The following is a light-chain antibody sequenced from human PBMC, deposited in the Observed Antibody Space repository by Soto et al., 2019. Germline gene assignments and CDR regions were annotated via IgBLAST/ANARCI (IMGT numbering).Light chain of an antibody. V-gene: IGLV4-69*01. CDR3: QTWGTGIQV. J-gene: IGLJ1*01. CDR1: SGHSSYA. Sequence: QPVLTQSPSASASLGASVKLTCTLSSGHSSYAIAWHQQQPEKGPRYFMKLNSDGSHSKGDGIPDRFSGSSSGAERYLTISSRQSEDEADYYCQTWGTGIQVFGTGTKVTVL. CDR2: LNSDGSH.